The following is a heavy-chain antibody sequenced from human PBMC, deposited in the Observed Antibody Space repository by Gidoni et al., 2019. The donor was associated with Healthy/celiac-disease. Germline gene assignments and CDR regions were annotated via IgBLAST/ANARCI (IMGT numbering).Heavy chain of an antibody. CDR3: ARVPYYYDSSGYKAAYFDY. J-gene: IGHJ4*02. CDR1: GGSLSGSY. D-gene: IGHD3-22*01. V-gene: IGHV4-34*01. Sequence: VQLQQWGAGLLKPPETLSLTCAVSGGSLSGSYWSWIRLPPGKGLEWIGEINHSGSTNYNPSLKSLVTISVDTSKNQFSLKLSSVTAADTAVYYCARVPYYYDSSGYKAAYFDYWGQGTLVTVSS. CDR2: INHSGST.